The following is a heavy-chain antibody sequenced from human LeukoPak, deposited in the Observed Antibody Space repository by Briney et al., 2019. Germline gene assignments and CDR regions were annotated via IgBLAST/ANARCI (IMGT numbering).Heavy chain of an antibody. CDR2: MNPDGSGK. CDR1: GFSFSDSW. V-gene: IGHV3-7*01. CDR3: GRDPAWGAIDY. D-gene: IGHD7-27*01. J-gene: IGHJ4*02. Sequence: GGSLRLSCAASGFSFSDSWMSWVRQAPGKGLEWVANMNPDGSGKYYVDSVRGRFTVSRDNAKNTVYLQMNRLRAEGTAVYYCGRDPAWGAIDYWGQGTLVTVSS.